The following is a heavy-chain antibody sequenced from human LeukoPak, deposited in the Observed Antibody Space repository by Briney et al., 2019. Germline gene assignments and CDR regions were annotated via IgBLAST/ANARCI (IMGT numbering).Heavy chain of an antibody. CDR3: ARVSVWGSYRFDY. Sequence: SQTLSLTCTVSGGSISSGGYYWSWIRQHPGKGLEWIGYIYYSGSTNYNPSLKSRVTISVDTSKNQFSLKLSSVTAADTAVYYCARVSVWGSYRFDYWGQGTLVTVPS. D-gene: IGHD3-16*02. CDR1: GGSISSGGYY. CDR2: IYYSGST. J-gene: IGHJ4*02. V-gene: IGHV4-31*03.